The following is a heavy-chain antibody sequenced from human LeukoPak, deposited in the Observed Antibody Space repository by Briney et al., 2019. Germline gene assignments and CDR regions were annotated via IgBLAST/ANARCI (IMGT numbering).Heavy chain of an antibody. Sequence: GESLKISFQGSGYHFTSYWIGWVRPMPGKGPEWMGIIYPGDSDTRYSPSFQGQVTISADKSISTAYLQWSSLKASDTAMYYCARVVVGAAQFDYWGQGTLVTVSS. J-gene: IGHJ4*02. D-gene: IGHD1-26*01. V-gene: IGHV5-51*01. CDR2: IYPGDSDT. CDR3: ARVVVGAAQFDY. CDR1: GYHFTSYW.